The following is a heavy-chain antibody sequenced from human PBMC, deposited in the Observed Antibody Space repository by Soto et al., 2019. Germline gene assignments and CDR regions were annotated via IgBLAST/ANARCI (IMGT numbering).Heavy chain of an antibody. D-gene: IGHD1-1*01. CDR3: ARDIESGTAKHFFNHNAMDV. J-gene: IGHJ6*02. Sequence: GASEKVSCKASGFTFSNYGLHWVRQAPGQGLEWMGWVSANNGQTNYAQNLQGRVSMTTDTSTSTAYMELRGLRFDETAVYYCARDIESGTAKHFFNHNAMDVCGPGSTVTVSS. V-gene: IGHV1-18*01. CDR1: GFTFSNYG. CDR2: VSANNGQT.